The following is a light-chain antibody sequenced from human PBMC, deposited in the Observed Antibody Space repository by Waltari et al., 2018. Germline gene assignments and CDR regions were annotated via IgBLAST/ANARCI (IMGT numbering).Light chain of an antibody. CDR1: QSISSY. Sequence: DIQMTQSPSSLSASVGDRVTITCRASQSISSYLNWYQQKPGKAPKLLIYAASSLQSGVPSRFSGSGSGTDFTLTISRLQPEDFATYYCQQSYSTPPSTFGGGTKVEIK. CDR2: AAS. CDR3: QQSYSTPPST. J-gene: IGKJ4*01. V-gene: IGKV1-39*01.